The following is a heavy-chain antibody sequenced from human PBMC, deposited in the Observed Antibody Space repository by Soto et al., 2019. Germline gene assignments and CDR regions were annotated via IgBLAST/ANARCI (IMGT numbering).Heavy chain of an antibody. CDR2: IDPSDSYT. CDR1: GYSFTSYW. J-gene: IGHJ4*02. CDR3: ARSNSGDYEYYFDY. Sequence: PGESLKISCKGSGYSFTSYWISWVRQMPGKGLEWMGRIDPSDSYTNYSPSFQGHVTISADKSISTAYLQWSTLKASDTAMFYCARSNSGDYEYYFDYWGQGTLVTVS. V-gene: IGHV5-10-1*01. D-gene: IGHD4-17*01.